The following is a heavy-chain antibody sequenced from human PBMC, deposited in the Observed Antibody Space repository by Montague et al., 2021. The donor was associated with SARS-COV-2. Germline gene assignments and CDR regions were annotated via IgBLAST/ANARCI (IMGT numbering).Heavy chain of an antibody. D-gene: IGHD3-16*01. J-gene: IGHJ3*02. CDR2: IYNSGST. Sequence: SETLSLTCTVSGGSISSYPCSWIRQPPAKGLEWIGYIYNSGSTNYNPSLKRRVTITVDTSKNQFSLKLSSVTAADTAVYYCASVYRPECYVSVPAFDIWGQGTMVTVSS. CDR1: GGSISSYP. V-gene: IGHV4-59*01. CDR3: ASVYRPECYVSVPAFDI.